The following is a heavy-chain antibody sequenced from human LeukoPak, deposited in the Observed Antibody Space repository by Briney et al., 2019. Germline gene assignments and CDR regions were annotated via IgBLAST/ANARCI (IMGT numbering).Heavy chain of an antibody. D-gene: IGHD1-26*01. V-gene: IGHV4-59*08. CDR1: GGSISPYY. Sequence: SETLSLTCTASGGSISPYYWSWIRQPPRKGLAGIGYIYYSGSTNYNPSLKSRVTISVDTSKNQFSLKLSAVTAADAAMYYCARHGGGGESYPRVFDYWGRGNLVTVSS. CDR2: IYYSGST. CDR3: ARHGGGGESYPRVFDY. J-gene: IGHJ4*02.